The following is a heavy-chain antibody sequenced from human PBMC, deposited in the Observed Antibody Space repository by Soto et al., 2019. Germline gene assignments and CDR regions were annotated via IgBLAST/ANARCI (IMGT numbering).Heavy chain of an antibody. J-gene: IGHJ6*02. Sequence: QVQLQESGPGLVKPSETLSLTCTVSGGSISSNFWSWIRQPPRKGLEWIGSFYYTGSTNYNASLKSRVTISEDTSKNQFSLKLSSVTAADTAVYYCARLQRTVTAYYYYYDMDVWGQGTTVTVSS. V-gene: IGHV4-59*01. CDR1: GGSISSNF. CDR2: FYYTGST. CDR3: ARLQRTVTAYYYYYDMDV. D-gene: IGHD2-21*02.